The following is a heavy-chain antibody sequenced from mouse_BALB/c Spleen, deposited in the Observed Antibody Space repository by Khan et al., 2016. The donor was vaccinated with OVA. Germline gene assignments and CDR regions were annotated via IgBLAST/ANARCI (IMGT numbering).Heavy chain of an antibody. CDR3: ARDYYFVGDAIDY. J-gene: IGHJ4*01. D-gene: IGHD1-1*01. CDR2: IYPGNVNT. Sequence: QVQLQQSGPELVKPGASVRISCKASGYTFTTYYINWVKQRPGQGLEWIGWIYPGNVNTKYNEKFKGKATLTADKSSSTAYMQLISLTSEDSAVYFCARDYYFVGDAIDYWGQGTSVTVSS. V-gene: IGHV1S56*01. CDR1: GYTFTTYY.